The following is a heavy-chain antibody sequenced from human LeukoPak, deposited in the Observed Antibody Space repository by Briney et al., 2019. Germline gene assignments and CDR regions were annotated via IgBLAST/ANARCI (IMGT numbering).Heavy chain of an antibody. D-gene: IGHD2-2*02. CDR3: ARGVCSGTSCYIDY. Sequence: GGSLRLSCAASGFTFSSFWMSWVRQAPGKGLEWVANINEDGSEEYYVDSVRGRFTISRDNAKDSLFLQMNSLRAEDTAIYYCARGVCSGTSCYIDYWGQGTLVTVSS. CDR2: INEDGSEE. J-gene: IGHJ4*02. CDR1: GFTFSSFW. V-gene: IGHV3-7*04.